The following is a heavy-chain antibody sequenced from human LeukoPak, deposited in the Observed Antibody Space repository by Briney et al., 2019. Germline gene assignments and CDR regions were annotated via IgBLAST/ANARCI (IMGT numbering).Heavy chain of an antibody. V-gene: IGHV4-30-4*08. CDR3: AKARRDGYNYDY. CDR1: GGSISSVDFY. J-gene: IGHJ4*02. CDR2: IYYSGNT. Sequence: SETLSLTCTVSGGSISSVDFYWSWIRQPPGKGLEWIGYIYYSGNTYFNPSLKSRVNISVDTSKNQFSLRLSSVTAADTAVYYCAKARRDGYNYDYWGQGTLVTVSS. D-gene: IGHD5-24*01.